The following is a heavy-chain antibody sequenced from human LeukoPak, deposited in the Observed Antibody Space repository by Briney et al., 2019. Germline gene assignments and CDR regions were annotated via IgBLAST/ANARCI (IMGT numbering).Heavy chain of an antibody. CDR3: AKDLYPGIAVAGDY. J-gene: IGHJ4*02. V-gene: IGHV3-9*01. D-gene: IGHD6-19*01. Sequence: PGGSLRLSCAASGFTFDDYAMHWVRQAPGKGLEWVSGISWNSGSIGYADSVKGRFTIPRDNAKNSLYLQMNSLRAEDTALYYCAKDLYPGIAVAGDYWGQGTLVTVSS. CDR1: GFTFDDYA. CDR2: ISWNSGSI.